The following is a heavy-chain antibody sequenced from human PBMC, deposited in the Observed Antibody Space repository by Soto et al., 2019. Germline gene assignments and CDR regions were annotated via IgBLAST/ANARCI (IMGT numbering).Heavy chain of an antibody. CDR1: GFTFSSYA. CDR2: ISGSGGST. D-gene: IGHD2-21*02. Sequence: GSLRLSCAASGFTFSSYAMSWVRQAPGKVLEWVSAISGSGGSTYYADSVKGRFTISRDNSKNTLYLQMNSLRAEDTAVYYCAKDPPPPYCGGDCYSGYWGQGXLVTVYS. J-gene: IGHJ4*02. V-gene: IGHV3-23*01. CDR3: AKDPPPPYCGGDCYSGY.